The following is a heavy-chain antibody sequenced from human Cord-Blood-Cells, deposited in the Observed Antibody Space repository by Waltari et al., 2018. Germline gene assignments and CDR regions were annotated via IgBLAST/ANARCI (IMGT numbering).Heavy chain of an antibody. Sequence: QLQLQESGPGLVKPSATRSLTCTVFGGSISSSSYYWGWIRQPPGKGLACIGSIYYSGNTYYNPSRKGRVTISVDTSKNQFSLKLSSVTAADTAVYYCARHRAPYYDILTGYYDYWGQGTLVTVSS. V-gene: IGHV4-39*01. CDR1: GGSISSSSYY. D-gene: IGHD3-9*01. CDR2: IYYSGNT. J-gene: IGHJ4*02. CDR3: ARHRAPYYDILTGYYDY.